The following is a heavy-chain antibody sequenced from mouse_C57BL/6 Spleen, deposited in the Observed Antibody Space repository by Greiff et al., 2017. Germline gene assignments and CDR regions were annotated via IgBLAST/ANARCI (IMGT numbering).Heavy chain of an antibody. J-gene: IGHJ4*01. CDR2: INYDGSST. CDR1: GFTFSDYY. V-gene: IGHV5-16*01. D-gene: IGHD1-1*01. Sequence: EVLLVESEGGLVQPGSSMKLSCTASGFTFSDYYMAWVRQVPEKGLEWVANINYDGSSTYYLDSLKSRFIISRDNAKNILYLQMSSLKSEDTATYDCARDRDYDGTYGIDYWGQGTSVTVSS. CDR3: ARDRDYDGTYGIDY.